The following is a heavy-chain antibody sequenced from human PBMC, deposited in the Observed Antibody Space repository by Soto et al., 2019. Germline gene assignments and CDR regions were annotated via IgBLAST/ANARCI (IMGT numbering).Heavy chain of an antibody. Sequence: EVQLVESGGGLVQPGGSLRLSCAASGFTFSSYWLHWVRQVPGKGLVWVSRITSDGSTTSYADSVKGRFTISRDNARNTLFLQMNSLRAEDTAVYYCARSSSSWAGVDSWGQGTLVTVSS. CDR3: ARSSSSWAGVDS. V-gene: IGHV3-74*01. CDR1: GFTFSSYW. CDR2: ITSDGSTT. D-gene: IGHD6-13*01. J-gene: IGHJ4*02.